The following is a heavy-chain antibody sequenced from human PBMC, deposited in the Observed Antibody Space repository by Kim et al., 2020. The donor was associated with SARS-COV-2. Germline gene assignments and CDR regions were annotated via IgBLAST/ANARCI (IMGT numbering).Heavy chain of an antibody. V-gene: IGHV4-59*13. D-gene: IGHD3-3*01. CDR1: GDSMNDYK. Sequence: SETLSLSFSVSGDSMNDYKWSWIRQPPGKGLEWIGYIYYSGSTNYNPSLQSRVTISIDTSRNQFSLKLNSVTAADTAIYYCTRFWSGLDYWGQGSLVSVS. CDR2: IYYSGST. J-gene: IGHJ4*02. CDR3: TRFWSGLDY.